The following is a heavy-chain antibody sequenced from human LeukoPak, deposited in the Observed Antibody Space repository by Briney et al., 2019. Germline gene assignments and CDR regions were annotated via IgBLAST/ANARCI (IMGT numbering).Heavy chain of an antibody. D-gene: IGHD1-26*01. CDR2: IYPGDSDT. Sequence: GESLKISCKGSGYSFTSYWIGWVRQMPGKGLEWMGIIYPGDSDTRYSPSFQGRVTISADKSISTAYLQWSSLKASDTAMYYCARGGSGPWGPYYYYYGMDVWGQGTTVTVSS. CDR3: ARGGSGPWGPYYYYYGMDV. V-gene: IGHV5-51*01. J-gene: IGHJ6*02. CDR1: GYSFTSYW.